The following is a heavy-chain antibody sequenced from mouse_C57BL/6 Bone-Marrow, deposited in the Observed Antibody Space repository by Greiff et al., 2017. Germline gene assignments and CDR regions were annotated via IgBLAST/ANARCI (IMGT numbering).Heavy chain of an antibody. V-gene: IGHV1-20*01. CDR2: INPYNGDT. J-gene: IGHJ3*01. CDR1: GYSFTGYF. Sequence: EVQLQQSGPELVKPGDSVKISCKASGYSFTGYFMNWVMQSHGKSLEWIGRINPYNGDTFYNQKFKGKATLTVEKSSSTAHMELRSLTSEDSAVYYCARGYGSTPFAYWGQGTLVTVSA. CDR3: ARGYGSTPFAY. D-gene: IGHD1-1*01.